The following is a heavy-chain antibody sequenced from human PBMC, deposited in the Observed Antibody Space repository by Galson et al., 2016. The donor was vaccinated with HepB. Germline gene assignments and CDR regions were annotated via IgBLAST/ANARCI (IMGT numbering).Heavy chain of an antibody. J-gene: IGHJ4*02. CDR1: GFTFSNHW. V-gene: IGHV3-7*01. CDR2: IKQDSRTI. CDR3: ARVGASTWAEDIDY. D-gene: IGHD3-10*01. Sequence: SLRLSCAASGFTFSNHWMSWARQAPGKGLEWVATIKQDSRTIHYMDSVKGRFTIPRDNAKNSLYLQMDDLRAEDTALYYCARVGASTWAEDIDYWGQGTLVTVSS.